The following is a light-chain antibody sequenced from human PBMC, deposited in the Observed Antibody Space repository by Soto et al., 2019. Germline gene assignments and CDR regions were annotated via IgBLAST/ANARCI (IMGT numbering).Light chain of an antibody. CDR1: RSLGIN. CDR3: QQYEDWPRYT. Sequence: EIVMTQSPATLSVSPGERATLSCRASRSLGINLAWYQQKLGQPPRLLIYHTSTRATGIPGRFSGSGSGTEFTLTITSLKSEDSAVYYCQQYEDWPRYTFGQETKLEIK. J-gene: IGKJ2*01. V-gene: IGKV3-15*01. CDR2: HTS.